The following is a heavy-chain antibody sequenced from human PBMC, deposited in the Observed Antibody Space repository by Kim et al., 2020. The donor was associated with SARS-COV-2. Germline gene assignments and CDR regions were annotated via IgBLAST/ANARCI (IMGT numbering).Heavy chain of an antibody. D-gene: IGHD2-2*01. CDR3: ARILVVPAAIHY. CDR2: IYYSGST. V-gene: IGHV4-39*07. CDR1: GGSISSSSYY. Sequence: SETLSLTCTVSGGSISSSSYYWGWIRQPPGKGLEWIGSIYYSGSTYYNPSLKSRVTISVDTSKNQFSLKLSSVTAADTAVYYCARILVVPAAIHYWGQGTLVTVSS. J-gene: IGHJ4*02.